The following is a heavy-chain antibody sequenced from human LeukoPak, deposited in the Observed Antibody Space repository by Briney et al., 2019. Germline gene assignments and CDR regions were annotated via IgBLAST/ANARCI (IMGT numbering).Heavy chain of an antibody. CDR2: IYSGGST. V-gene: IGHV3-66*01. Sequence: GGSLTLSCAASGFSVSNNYMSWVRQAPGKGLEWVAVIYSGGSTFYPDSVKGRFTISRDNSKNTLYLQMNSLRAEDRAVYYCASDSYSPEYFQHWGQGTLVTVSS. J-gene: IGHJ1*01. D-gene: IGHD2-15*01. CDR3: ASDSYSPEYFQH. CDR1: GFSVSNNY.